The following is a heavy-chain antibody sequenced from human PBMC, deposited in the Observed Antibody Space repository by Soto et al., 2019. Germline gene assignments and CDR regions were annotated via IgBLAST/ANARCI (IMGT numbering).Heavy chain of an antibody. CDR1: VYTFTGRF. V-gene: IGHV1-2*02. Sequence: XSVKVSCKASVYTFTGRFMHWVRQAPGQGLEWLGWVNPKSGDTTYAPKFKDRVSLTRDTSTDTAFLDLRDLKEDDTAIYYCSLTGRGGYWGQGTPVTVSS. CDR3: SLTGRGGY. CDR2: VNPKSGDT. J-gene: IGHJ4*02. D-gene: IGHD1-20*01.